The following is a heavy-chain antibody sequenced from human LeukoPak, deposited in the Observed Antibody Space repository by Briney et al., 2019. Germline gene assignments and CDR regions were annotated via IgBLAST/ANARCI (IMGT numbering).Heavy chain of an antibody. J-gene: IGHJ6*02. CDR1: GYSFTSYW. D-gene: IGHD2-8*01. CDR3: ATSFQYCTNSVCSPIPYYYYGMDV. Sequence: GESLKISCKGSGYSFTSYWISWVRQMPGKGLEWMGRIDPSDSYTNYSPSFQGHVTISADKSNSTAYLQWSSLKASDTAMYYCATSFQYCTNSVCSPIPYYYYGMDVWGQGTTVTVSS. V-gene: IGHV5-10-1*01. CDR2: IDPSDSYT.